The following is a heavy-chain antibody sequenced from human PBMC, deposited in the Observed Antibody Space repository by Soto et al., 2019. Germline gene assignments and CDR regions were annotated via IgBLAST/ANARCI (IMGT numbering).Heavy chain of an antibody. CDR1: GYTFTGYY. V-gene: IGHV1-2*04. Sequence: ASVKVSCKASGYTFTGYYMHWVRQAPGQGLEWMGWINPNSGGTNYAQKFQGWVTMTRDTSISTAYMELSRLRYDDTAVYYCARDLGTDAFDIWGQGTMVTVSS. CDR3: ARDLGTDAFDI. CDR2: INPNSGGT. J-gene: IGHJ3*02. D-gene: IGHD7-27*01.